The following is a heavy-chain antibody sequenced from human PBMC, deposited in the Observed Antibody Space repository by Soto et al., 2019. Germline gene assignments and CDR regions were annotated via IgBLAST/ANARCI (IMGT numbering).Heavy chain of an antibody. CDR1: GGSISSGGYY. V-gene: IGHV4-31*03. CDR2: IYYSGST. J-gene: IGHJ5*02. D-gene: IGHD2-15*01. Sequence: QVQLQESGPGLVKPSQTLSLTCTVSGGSISSGGYYWSWIRQHPGKGLEWIGYIYYSGSTYYNPSIKCRVTISVDPSKNQFALKLSSVTAADTAVYYCARDLNPEGWNWFDPLGQGTLVTVSS. CDR3: ARDLNPEGWNWFDP.